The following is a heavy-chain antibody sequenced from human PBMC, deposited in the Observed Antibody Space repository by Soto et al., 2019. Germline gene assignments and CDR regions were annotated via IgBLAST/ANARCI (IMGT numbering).Heavy chain of an antibody. CDR2: ISAYNGNT. CDR1: GYTFTSYG. D-gene: IGHD3-22*01. CDR3: ARDRNPVYYYDSSGYHAGNS. V-gene: IGHV1-18*04. Sequence: QVQLVQSGAEVKKPGASVKVSCKASGYTFTSYGISWVRQAPGQGLEWMGWISAYNGNTNYAQKLQGRVTMTTDTYTSTAYMELSSLRSDDTAVYYCARDRNPVYYYDSSGYHAGNSWGHGTLVTVSS. J-gene: IGHJ5*01.